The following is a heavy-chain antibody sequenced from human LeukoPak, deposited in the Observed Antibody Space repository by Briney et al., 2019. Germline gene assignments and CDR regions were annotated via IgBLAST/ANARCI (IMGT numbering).Heavy chain of an antibody. CDR1: GFTFSSYA. D-gene: IGHD3-22*01. Sequence: GGSLRLSCAASGFTFSSYAMSWVRQAPGKGLEWVSAISGSGGRTYYADSVKGRFTISRDNSKNTLYLQMNSLRAEDTAVYYCAKDVRASGSPYFDYWGQGTLVTVSS. CDR2: ISGSGGRT. J-gene: IGHJ4*02. V-gene: IGHV3-23*01. CDR3: AKDVRASGSPYFDY.